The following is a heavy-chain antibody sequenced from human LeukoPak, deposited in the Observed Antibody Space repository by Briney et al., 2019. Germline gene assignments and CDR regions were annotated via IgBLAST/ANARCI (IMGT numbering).Heavy chain of an antibody. V-gene: IGHV1-69*01. D-gene: IGHD2-15*01. CDR2: IIPIFCTA. Sequence: SVKVSCKASGGTFSSYAISWVRQAPGQGLEWMGGIIPIFCTANYAQKFQGRVTITADEATSTAYMELSSLRSEDTAVYYCARERWSAGGYCSGGSCYTFDYWGQGTLVTVSS. CDR1: GGTFSSYA. J-gene: IGHJ4*02. CDR3: ARERWSAGGYCSGGSCYTFDY.